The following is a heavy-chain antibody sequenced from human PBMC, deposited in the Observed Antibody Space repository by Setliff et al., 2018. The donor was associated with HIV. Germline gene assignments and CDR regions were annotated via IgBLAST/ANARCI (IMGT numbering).Heavy chain of an antibody. V-gene: IGHV4-39*02. Sequence: SETLSLTCTVSGGSISSSSYYWGWIRQPPGKGLEWIGSIYYRGNTYYNPSLKSRVTISVDNSKNTVYLQMNSLRAEDTAVYYCARGGNNWNPHSYYYYMDVWGKGTTVTVSS. D-gene: IGHD1-20*01. J-gene: IGHJ6*03. CDR2: IYYRGNT. CDR1: GGSISSSSYY. CDR3: ARGGNNWNPHSYYYYMDV.